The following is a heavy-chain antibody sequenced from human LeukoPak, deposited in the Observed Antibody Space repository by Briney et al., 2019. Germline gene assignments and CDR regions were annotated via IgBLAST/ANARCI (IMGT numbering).Heavy chain of an antibody. V-gene: IGHV3-7*04. CDR1: GFTFNTYW. CDR3: ARAGYMCAFDY. Sequence: GGSLRLSCAASGFTFNTYWMNWVRQAPGKGLEWVASIKQDGGEKYYVDSVKGRFTISRDNAKNSLYLQMNSLRAEDTTVYYCARAGYMCAFDYWGQGTLVTVSS. J-gene: IGHJ4*02. D-gene: IGHD5-24*01. CDR2: IKQDGGEK.